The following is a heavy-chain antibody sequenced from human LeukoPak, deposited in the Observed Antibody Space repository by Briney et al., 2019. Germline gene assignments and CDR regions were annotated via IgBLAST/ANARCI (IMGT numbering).Heavy chain of an antibody. CDR3: ARDVAAVAGTFGTRFDP. Sequence: SETLSLTCTVSGGSISSYYWSWIRQPPGKGLEWIGYIYYSGSTNYNPSLKSRVTISVDTSKNQFSLKLSSVTAADTAVYYCARDVAAVAGTFGTRFDPWGQGTLVTVSS. V-gene: IGHV4-59*01. CDR2: IYYSGST. CDR1: GGSISSYY. J-gene: IGHJ5*02. D-gene: IGHD6-19*01.